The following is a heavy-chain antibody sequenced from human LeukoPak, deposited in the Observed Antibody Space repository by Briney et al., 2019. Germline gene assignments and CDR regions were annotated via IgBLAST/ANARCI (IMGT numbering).Heavy chain of an antibody. Sequence: GGSLRLSCAASGFTFSSYGMHWVRQAPGKGLEWVAVIWYVGSNKYYADSVKGRFTISRDNSKNTLYLQMNSLRAEDTAVYYCARASEYYYGSGSYTWFDPWGQGTLVTVSS. CDR2: IWYVGSNK. CDR3: ARASEYYYGSGSYTWFDP. D-gene: IGHD3-10*01. CDR1: GFTFSSYG. V-gene: IGHV3-33*01. J-gene: IGHJ5*02.